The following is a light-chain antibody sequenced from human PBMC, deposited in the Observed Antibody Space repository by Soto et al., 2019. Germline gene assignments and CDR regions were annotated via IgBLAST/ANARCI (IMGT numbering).Light chain of an antibody. CDR1: ESVSSF. V-gene: IGKV3-11*01. J-gene: IGKJ3*01. CDR3: QQRSNRFT. Sequence: EIVLTQSPATLSLSPGERATLSCRASESVSSFLAWYQHKPGQAPRLLIYDASNRATGIPARFSGSGSGTDFTLTISSLEPEDFAIYYCQQRSNRFTFGPGTKVEIK. CDR2: DAS.